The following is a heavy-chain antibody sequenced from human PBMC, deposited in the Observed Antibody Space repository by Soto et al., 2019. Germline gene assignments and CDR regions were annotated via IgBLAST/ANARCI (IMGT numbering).Heavy chain of an antibody. D-gene: IGHD6-6*01. J-gene: IGHJ6*02. CDR3: ASQNPSIAGSYYYYGMDV. Sequence: GGSLRLSCAASGFTFSSYAMSWVRQAPGKGLEWVSVIYSGGSTYYADSVKGRFTISRDNSKNTLYLQMNSLRAEDTAVYYCASQNPSIAGSYYYYGMDVWGQGTTVTVSS. CDR2: IYSGGST. V-gene: IGHV3-53*01. CDR1: GFTFSSYA.